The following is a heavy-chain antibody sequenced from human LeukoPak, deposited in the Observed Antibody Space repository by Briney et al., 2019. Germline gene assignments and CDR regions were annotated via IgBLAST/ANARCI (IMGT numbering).Heavy chain of an antibody. J-gene: IGHJ3*02. CDR2: IYPGDSDT. V-gene: IGHV5-51*01. CDR3: ATRGGYSYSDAFDI. CDR1: GYSFTSYW. Sequence: PGASLQISCKGSGYSFTSYWIGWVRQLPGKGLKWMGVIYPGDSDTRYSPSFQGQVTISADKSISTAYLQWSSLKASDTAMYYCATRGGYSYSDAFDIWGQGTMVTVSS. D-gene: IGHD5-18*01.